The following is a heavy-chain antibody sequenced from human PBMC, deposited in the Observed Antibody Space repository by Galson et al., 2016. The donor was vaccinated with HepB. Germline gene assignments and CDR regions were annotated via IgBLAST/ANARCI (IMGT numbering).Heavy chain of an antibody. J-gene: IGHJ6*04. D-gene: IGHD2-2*01. CDR2: ISYDGKSE. V-gene: IGHV3-30*03. CDR1: GFTFSEYY. Sequence: SLRLSCAASGFTFSEYYMGWIRQAPGKGLEWVALISYDGKSESYADSVKGRVTISRDNSKNTLSLQMNSLTADDTAIYYCVQGSTAPAVWGKGTTVTVSS. CDR3: VQGSTAPAV.